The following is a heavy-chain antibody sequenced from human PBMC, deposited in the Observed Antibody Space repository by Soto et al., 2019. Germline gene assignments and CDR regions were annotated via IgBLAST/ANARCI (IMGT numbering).Heavy chain of an antibody. CDR1: GFTFNNYY. CDR2: VSAYDGRT. D-gene: IGHD7-27*01. CDR3: ARETAWAYFPH. V-gene: IGHV1-18*01. Sequence: QVQLLQSGAEVKKPGASVKVSCKASGFTFNNYYIHWVRQAPGQGLEWVGLVSAYDGRTGSAQKVQGRVTMTTDTSTSTAYMELRRLKTADTDVYSCARETAWAYFPHWGQGTRVNVSS. J-gene: IGHJ1*01.